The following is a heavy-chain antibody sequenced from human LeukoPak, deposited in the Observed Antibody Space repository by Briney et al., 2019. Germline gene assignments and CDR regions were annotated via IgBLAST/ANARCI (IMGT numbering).Heavy chain of an antibody. Sequence: SVTVSCKASGGTFSSYAISWVRQAPGQGLEWMGGIIPIFGTANYAQKFQGRVTITADESTSTAYMELSSLRSEDTAVYYCARARPGYGDYYYYGTDVWGQGTTVTVSS. V-gene: IGHV1-69*01. CDR3: ARARPGYGDYYYYGTDV. CDR1: GGTFSSYA. D-gene: IGHD4-17*01. J-gene: IGHJ6*02. CDR2: IIPIFGTA.